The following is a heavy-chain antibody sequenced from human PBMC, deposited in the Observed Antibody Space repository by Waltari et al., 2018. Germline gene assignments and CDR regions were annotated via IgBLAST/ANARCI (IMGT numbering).Heavy chain of an antibody. D-gene: IGHD6-6*01. Sequence: DVQLVQSGAEVKKAGESLKISCKGSGYTFATSWIGWVRQMPGRGLEWMGTFYPGDSEVRYSPSFQGQVTISADRSTRTAYLYWSTLKASDTAMYYCARHEGEYEVDYWGHGTLVTVSS. CDR1: GYTFATSW. CDR3: ARHEGEYEVDY. J-gene: IGHJ4*01. CDR2: FYPGDSEV. V-gene: IGHV5-51*01.